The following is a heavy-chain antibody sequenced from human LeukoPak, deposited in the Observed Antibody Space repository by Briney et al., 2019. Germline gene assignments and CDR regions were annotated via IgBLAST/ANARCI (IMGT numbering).Heavy chain of an antibody. Sequence: GGALRLSCAASGFIFSSYEMNWVRQALGKGLEWISYISSNGFTRYYADSVQRRFTISRDNAQSSLYLQMNSLRAEDTALYYCARHLTFDDILTSYGSPDAFDIWGQGTTVTVSS. CDR3: ARHLTFDDILTSYGSPDAFDI. V-gene: IGHV3-48*03. CDR2: ISSNGFTR. J-gene: IGHJ3*02. D-gene: IGHD3-9*01. CDR1: GFIFSSYE.